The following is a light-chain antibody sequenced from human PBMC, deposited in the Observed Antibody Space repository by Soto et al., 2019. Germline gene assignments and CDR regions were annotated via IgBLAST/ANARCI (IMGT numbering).Light chain of an antibody. CDR1: QSINGN. V-gene: IGKV3-15*01. Sequence: IVMTQSPATLSVSPGDRATLSCRASQSINGNLAWYQRKPGQAPRLLMYATSVRATGIPARFSGSGSGTEYTLTISSLQSEEFAVFYCQQYNNWYSFGQGTKLEIK. J-gene: IGKJ2*03. CDR2: ATS. CDR3: QQYNNWYS.